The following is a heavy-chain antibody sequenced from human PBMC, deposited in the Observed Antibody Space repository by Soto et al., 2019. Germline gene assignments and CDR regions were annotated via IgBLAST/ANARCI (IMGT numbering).Heavy chain of an antibody. D-gene: IGHD5-12*01. Sequence: GGSLRLSCAASGFTFSSYGMHWVRQAPGKGLEWVAVISYDGSNKYYADSVKGRFTISRDNSKNTLYLQMNSLRAEDTAVYYCAKDPRDGYKYDYYGMDVRGQGTTVTVSS. CDR2: ISYDGSNK. CDR3: AKDPRDGYKYDYYGMDV. J-gene: IGHJ6*02. CDR1: GFTFSSYG. V-gene: IGHV3-30*18.